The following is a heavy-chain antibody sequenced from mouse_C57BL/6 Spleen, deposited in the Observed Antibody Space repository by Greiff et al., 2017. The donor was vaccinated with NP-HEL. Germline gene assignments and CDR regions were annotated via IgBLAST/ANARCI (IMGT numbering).Heavy chain of an antibody. CDR2: INPNNGGT. CDR1: RYAFTDYY. D-gene: IGHD1-1*01. Sequence: EVQLQQSGPELVKPGASVKIYCKASRYAFTDYYMNWVKQSHGKSLEWIGDINPNNGGTSYNQTFKGKVTLTVDKSSSTAYMELRSLTSEESAVYYCARKDCGSSSYCDYWGQGNTLTVSS. V-gene: IGHV1-26*01. J-gene: IGHJ2*01. CDR3: ARKDCGSSSYCDY.